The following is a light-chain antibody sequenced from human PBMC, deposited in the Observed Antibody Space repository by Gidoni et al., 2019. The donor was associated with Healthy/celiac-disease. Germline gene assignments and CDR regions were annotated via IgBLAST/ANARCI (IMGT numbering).Light chain of an antibody. CDR2: QAS. CDR3: QQYNSYSRS. J-gene: IGKJ2*03. CDR1: QSISSW. V-gene: IGKV1-5*03. Sequence: DIQMTQSPSTLSASVGDRVTITCRASQSISSWLAWYQQKPGKAPKLLIYQASSVESGVPSRFSGSGSGTEFTLTISSLQPDDFATYYCQQYNSYSRSFGQGTKLEIK.